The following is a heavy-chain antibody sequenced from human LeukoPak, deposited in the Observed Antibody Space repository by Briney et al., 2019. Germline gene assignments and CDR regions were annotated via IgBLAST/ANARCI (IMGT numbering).Heavy chain of an antibody. V-gene: IGHV4-61*02. D-gene: IGHD3-22*01. CDR1: GGSISSSSYY. J-gene: IGHJ3*02. Sequence: PSETLSLTCTVSGGSISSSSYYWSWIRQPAGKGLEWIGRIYTSGSTNYNPSLKSRVTMSVDTSKNQFSLKLSSVTAADTAIYYCARTQREYYYDSSGAIDAFDIWGQGTMVTVSS. CDR2: IYTSGST. CDR3: ARTQREYYYDSSGAIDAFDI.